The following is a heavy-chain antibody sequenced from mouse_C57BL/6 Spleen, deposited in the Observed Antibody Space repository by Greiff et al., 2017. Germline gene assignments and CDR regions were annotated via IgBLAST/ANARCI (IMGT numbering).Heavy chain of an antibody. CDR2: IYPGDGDT. D-gene: IGHD1-1*02. Sequence: VQLQQSGPELVKPGASVKISCKASGYAFSSSWMNWVKQRPGKGLEWIGRIYPGDGDTNYNGKFKGKATLTADKSSSTAYMQLSSLTSEDSAVYFCARWYRGAMDYWGQGTSVTVSS. J-gene: IGHJ4*01. CDR1: GYAFSSSW. V-gene: IGHV1-82*01. CDR3: ARWYRGAMDY.